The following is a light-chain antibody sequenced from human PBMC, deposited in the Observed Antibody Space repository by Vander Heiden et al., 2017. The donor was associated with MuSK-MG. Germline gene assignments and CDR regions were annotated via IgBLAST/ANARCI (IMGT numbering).Light chain of an antibody. CDR1: KLGDKY. V-gene: IGLV3-1*01. CDR2: QDS. CDR3: QAWDSSTAKGV. J-gene: IGLJ2*01. Sequence: SYELTQPPSVSVSPGQTASITCSGDKLGDKYACWYQQKPGQSPVLVIYQDSKRPSGIPERFSGSNSGNTATLTISGTQAMDEADYDCQAWDSSTAKGVFGGGTKLTVL.